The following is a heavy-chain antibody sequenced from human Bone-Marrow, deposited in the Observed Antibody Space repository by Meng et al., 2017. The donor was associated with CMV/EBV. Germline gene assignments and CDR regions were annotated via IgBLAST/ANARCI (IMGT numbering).Heavy chain of an antibody. CDR1: GFTFSRYG. CDR2: IENDGSNK. D-gene: IGHD3-16*01. Sequence: GESLKISCAASGFTFSRYGMDWVRQGPGKGLEWVICIENDGSNKYYADSVKGRFTISRDNFKNTVHLQINSLRAEDTALYYCVKFFRWGQPDDAFDIWGHGTMVTVSS. CDR3: VKFFRWGQPDDAFDI. V-gene: IGHV3-30*02. J-gene: IGHJ3*02.